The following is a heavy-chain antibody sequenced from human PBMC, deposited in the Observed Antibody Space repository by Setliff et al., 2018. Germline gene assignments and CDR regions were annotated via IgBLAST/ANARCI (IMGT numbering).Heavy chain of an antibody. J-gene: IGHJ5*02. CDR3: AKAHGDYVLES. D-gene: IGHD4-17*01. Sequence: PGGSLRLSCAVSGFTFSDHTMHWVRQVPGKGLEWVSVITLDGESTEYADAVKGRFTISRDNSKNSLYLHMSSLRPDDTALYYCAKAHGDYVLESWGQGTLVTVSS. CDR1: GFTFSDHT. CDR2: ITLDGEST. V-gene: IGHV3-43*01.